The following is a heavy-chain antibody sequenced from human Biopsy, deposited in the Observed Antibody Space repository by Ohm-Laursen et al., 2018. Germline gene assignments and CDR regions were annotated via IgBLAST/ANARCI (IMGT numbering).Heavy chain of an antibody. CDR2: IFYSANT. CDR3: ARLGSGDYFPTFFDF. D-gene: IGHD5-12*01. CDR1: GVSINGGRYY. V-gene: IGHV4-31*03. J-gene: IGHJ4*02. Sequence: SDTLSLTCTVSGVSINGGRYYWNWIRHHPGKGLEWIGNIFYSANTYYNPSLKSRVTISVDTSKNQFSLKLSSVTAADTAVHYCARLGSGDYFPTFFDFWGQGALVTVSS.